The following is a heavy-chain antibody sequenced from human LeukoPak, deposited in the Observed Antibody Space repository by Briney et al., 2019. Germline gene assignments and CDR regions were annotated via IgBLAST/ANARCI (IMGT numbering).Heavy chain of an antibody. D-gene: IGHD3-3*01. Sequence: GSLRLSCAASGFSFRSCWMHWVRQAPGKELVCVSRINGDGSTTNYADSVRGRFTISRDNAKNTLYLQMNSLRADDSAVYFCASLVGGYYPPVEAFDVWGQGTMVTVSS. CDR3: ASLVGGYYPPVEAFDV. CDR2: INGDGSTT. CDR1: GFSFRSCW. V-gene: IGHV3-74*01. J-gene: IGHJ3*01.